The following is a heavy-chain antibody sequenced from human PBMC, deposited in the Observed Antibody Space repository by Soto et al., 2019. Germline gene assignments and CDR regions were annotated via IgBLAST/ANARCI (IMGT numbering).Heavy chain of an antibody. Sequence: PGESLKISCKGSGYRFSSYWIAWVRQMPGTGLEWMGIIYPGDSDTIYSPSFQGQVTFSADKSTSTAYLQWSGLKASDSAMYYCARQGSNGAYYYYGMDVWGQGTTVTVS. J-gene: IGHJ6*02. D-gene: IGHD2-8*01. CDR1: GYRFSSYW. CDR3: ARQGSNGAYYYYGMDV. CDR2: IYPGDSDT. V-gene: IGHV5-51*01.